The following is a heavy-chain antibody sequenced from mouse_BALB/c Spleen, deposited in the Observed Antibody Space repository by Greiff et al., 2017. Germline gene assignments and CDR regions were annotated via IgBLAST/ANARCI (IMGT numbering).Heavy chain of an antibody. CDR1: GYSFTGYF. CDR2: INPYNGDT. J-gene: IGHJ1*01. Sequence: SGYSFTGYFMNWVMQSHGKSLEWIGRINPYNGDTFYNQKFKGKATLTVDKSSSTAHMELRSLASEDSAVYYCARDGYYLHWYFDVWGAGTTVTVSS. CDR3: ARDGYYLHWYFDV. D-gene: IGHD2-3*01. V-gene: IGHV1-20*02.